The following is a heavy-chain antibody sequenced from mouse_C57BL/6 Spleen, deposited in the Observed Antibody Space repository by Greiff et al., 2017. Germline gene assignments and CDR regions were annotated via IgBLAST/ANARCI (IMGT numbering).Heavy chain of an antibody. J-gene: IGHJ4*01. Sequence: DVKLVESGGGLVKPGGSLKLSCAASGFTFSDYGMHWVRQAPEKGLEWVAYISSGSSTIYYADTVKGRFTISRANAKNTLFLHMTSLRSEDTAMYYCATYDYDGAMDYWGQGTSVTVSS. CDR2: ISSGSSTI. V-gene: IGHV5-17*01. D-gene: IGHD2-4*01. CDR3: ATYDYDGAMDY. CDR1: GFTFSDYG.